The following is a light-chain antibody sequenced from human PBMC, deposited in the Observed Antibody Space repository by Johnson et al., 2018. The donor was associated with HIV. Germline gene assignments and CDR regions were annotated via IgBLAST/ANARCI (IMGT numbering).Light chain of an antibody. CDR3: GTWDSGLSEYV. CDR2: DSD. Sequence: QSALTQPPSVSAAPGQKVTISCSGSSSNIGNNYVSWFQQLPGTAPKLLIYDSDKRPSGIPDRFSGSRSGTSATLAVTGLQTGDEVDYYCGTWDSGLSEYVFGTGTKVTVL. CDR1: SSNIGNNY. V-gene: IGLV1-51*01. J-gene: IGLJ1*01.